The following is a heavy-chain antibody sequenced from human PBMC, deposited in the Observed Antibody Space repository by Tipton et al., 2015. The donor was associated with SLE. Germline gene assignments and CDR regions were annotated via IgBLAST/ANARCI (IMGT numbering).Heavy chain of an antibody. D-gene: IGHD3-3*01. CDR1: GGSISSYY. CDR2: IYYSGST. J-gene: IGHJ6*02. Sequence: TLSLTCTVSGGSISSYYWSWIRQPPGKGLEWIGYIYYSGSTNYNPSLKSRVTISVDTSKNQFSLKLSSVTAADTAVYYCARQVEGWYYGMDVWGQGTTVTVSS. V-gene: IGHV4-59*08. CDR3: ARQVEGWYYGMDV.